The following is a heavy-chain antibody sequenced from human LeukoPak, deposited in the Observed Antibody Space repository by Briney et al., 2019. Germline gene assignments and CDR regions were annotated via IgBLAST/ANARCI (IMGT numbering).Heavy chain of an antibody. Sequence: AASLRLSCTASGFTFSSYAMSWVRQAPGKGLEWISGISGSGGSTYYADSVKGRFTISRDNSKNTLYLQINSLRAEDTAVYYCAKDSPPSGSPPYSLFDAYDYWGQGTLVTVSS. CDR1: GFTFSSYA. CDR2: ISGSGGST. V-gene: IGHV3-23*01. D-gene: IGHD1-26*01. J-gene: IGHJ4*02. CDR3: AKDSPPSGSPPYSLFDAYDY.